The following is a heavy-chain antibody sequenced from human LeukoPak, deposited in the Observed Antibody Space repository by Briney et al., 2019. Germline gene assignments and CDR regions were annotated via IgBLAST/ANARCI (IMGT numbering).Heavy chain of an antibody. J-gene: IGHJ3*02. CDR3: ARSGRGYYDSSGSNAFDI. D-gene: IGHD3-22*01. CDR2: INPNSGGT. CDR1: GYTFIGYY. V-gene: IGHV1-2*02. Sequence: ASVKVSCKASGYTFIGYYMHWVRQAPGQGLEWMGWINPNSGGTNYAQKFQGRVTMTRDTSISTAYMELSRLRSDDTAVYYCARSGRGYYDSSGSNAFDIWGQGTMVTVSS.